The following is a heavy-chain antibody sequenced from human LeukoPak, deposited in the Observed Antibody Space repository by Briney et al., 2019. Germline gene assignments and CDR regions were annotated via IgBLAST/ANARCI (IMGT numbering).Heavy chain of an antibody. CDR3: ARHFVPYYDFWSGYYTRWFDP. J-gene: IGHJ5*02. CDR1: GGSISSSSYY. CDR2: IYYSGST. Sequence: SETLSLTCTVSGGSISSSSYYWGWIRQPPGKGLEWIGSIYYSGSTYYNPSLKSRVTISVDTSKNQFSLKLRSVTAADTAVYYCARHFVPYYDFWSGYYTRWFDPWGQGTLVTVSS. D-gene: IGHD3-3*01. V-gene: IGHV4-39*01.